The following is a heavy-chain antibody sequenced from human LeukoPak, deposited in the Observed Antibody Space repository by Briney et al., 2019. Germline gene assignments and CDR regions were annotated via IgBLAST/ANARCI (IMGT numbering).Heavy chain of an antibody. Sequence: ASVKVSCKASGYTFTSYDFNWVRQATGQRPEWMRWMSPNSGDTGYAQKFQDRVTITRNTSISTAYMELSSLRSDDTAVYYCARGPPNWGYDYWGPGTLVTVSS. V-gene: IGHV1-8*01. CDR3: ARGPPNWGYDY. D-gene: IGHD7-27*01. CDR2: MSPNSGDT. J-gene: IGHJ4*02. CDR1: GYTFTSYD.